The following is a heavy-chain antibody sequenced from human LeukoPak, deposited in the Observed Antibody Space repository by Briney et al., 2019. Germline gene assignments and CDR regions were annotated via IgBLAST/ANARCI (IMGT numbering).Heavy chain of an antibody. V-gene: IGHV4-34*01. CDR3: ARGNDY. J-gene: IGHJ4*02. CDR1: GGSFSGYY. Sequence: SETLSLTCAVYGGSFSGYYWSWIRQPPGKGLEWIGYIYHSGSTYYNPSLKSRVTISVDTSKNQVSLKLSSVTAADTAVYYCARGNDYWGQGALVTVSS. CDR2: IYHSGST.